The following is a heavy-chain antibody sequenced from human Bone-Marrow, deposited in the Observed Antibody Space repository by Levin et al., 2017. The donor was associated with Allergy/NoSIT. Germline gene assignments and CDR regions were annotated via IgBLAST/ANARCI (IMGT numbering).Heavy chain of an antibody. CDR2: TYYRSKWYT. D-gene: IGHD5-12*01. V-gene: IGHV6-1*01. CDR1: GDSVSNKSVA. CDR3: ARNRRGYSGDDYFDY. J-gene: IGHJ4*02. Sequence: TTSETLSLTCAISGDSVSNKSVAWNWIRQSPSRGLEWLGRTYYRSKWYTDYAVSVESRIAISPDTSKNHFSLHLESVTPDDTAVYYCARNRRGYSGDDYFDYWSQGTLVTVSS.